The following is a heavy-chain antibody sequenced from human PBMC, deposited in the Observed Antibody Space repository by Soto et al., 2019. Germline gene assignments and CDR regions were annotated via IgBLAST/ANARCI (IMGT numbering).Heavy chain of an antibody. D-gene: IGHD6-13*01. V-gene: IGHV1-46*01. CDR2: INPLPTSGST. CDR3: ARDLAAAAY. Sequence: QVQLVQSGAEVKKPGASVKVSCKASGYIFTNYYIHWVRQAPGQGLEWMAIINPLPTSGSTNYAQKFQGTVTVARDTSTSTVYLELSSVRSDDTAVYDCARDLAAAAYWGQGTLVTVSS. J-gene: IGHJ4*02. CDR1: GYIFTNYY.